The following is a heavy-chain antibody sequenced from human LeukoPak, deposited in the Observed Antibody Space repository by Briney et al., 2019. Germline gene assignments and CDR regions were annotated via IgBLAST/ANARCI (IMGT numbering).Heavy chain of an antibody. J-gene: IGHJ4*02. CDR2: ISSNGGST. Sequence: GGSLRLSCAASGFTFSSYAMHWVRQAPGKGLEYVSAISSNGGSTYYANSVKGRFTISRDNSKNTLYLQMGSLRAEDMAVYYCARGSEDFDYWGQGTLVTVSS. V-gene: IGHV3-64*01. CDR3: ARGSEDFDY. CDR1: GFTFSSYA.